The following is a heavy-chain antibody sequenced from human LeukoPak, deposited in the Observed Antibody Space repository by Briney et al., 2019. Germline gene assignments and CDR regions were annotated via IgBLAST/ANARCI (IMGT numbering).Heavy chain of an antibody. CDR3: ARDPPSFYDFWSGSDAFDI. CDR1: GYTFTGYY. CDR2: INPNSGGT. V-gene: IGHV1-2*02. Sequence: ASVKVSCKASGYTFTGYYMHWVRQAPGQGLEWMGWINPNSGGTNYAQKFQGRVTVTRDTSISTAYMELSRLRSDDTAVYYCARDPPSFYDFWSGSDAFDIWGQGTMVTVSS. J-gene: IGHJ3*02. D-gene: IGHD3-3*01.